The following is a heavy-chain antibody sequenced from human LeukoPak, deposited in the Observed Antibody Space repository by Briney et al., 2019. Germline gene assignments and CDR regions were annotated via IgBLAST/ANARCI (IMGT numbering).Heavy chain of an antibody. CDR1: GYILTDYY. Sequence: ASVKVSCKASGYILTDYYIHWVRQAPGQGLEWMGWINPSGDTNYAQKFQGRVTMTRDTAISTAYMELRRLRYDDTAAYYCARGPLEYCSGGTCYSGRNWFDPWGQGTLVTVSS. J-gene: IGHJ5*02. V-gene: IGHV1-2*02. D-gene: IGHD2-15*01. CDR3: ARGPLEYCSGGTCYSGRNWFDP. CDR2: INPSGDT.